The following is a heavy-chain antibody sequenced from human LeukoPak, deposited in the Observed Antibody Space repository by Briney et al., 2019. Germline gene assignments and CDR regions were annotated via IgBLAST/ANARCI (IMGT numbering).Heavy chain of an antibody. J-gene: IGHJ4*02. D-gene: IGHD4-23*01. CDR3: ARTGGNSRFWAFDI. Sequence: GGSLRLSCAASGFTFSSYSMNWVRQAPGKGLEWVSYISSSSSTIYYADSVKGRFTISRDNAKNSLYLQMNSLRAEDTAVYYCARTGGNSRFWAFDIWGQGTLVTVSS. CDR2: ISSSSSTI. CDR1: GFTFSSYS. V-gene: IGHV3-48*01.